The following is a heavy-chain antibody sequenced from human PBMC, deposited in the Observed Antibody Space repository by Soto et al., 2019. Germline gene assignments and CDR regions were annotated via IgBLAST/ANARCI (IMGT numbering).Heavy chain of an antibody. CDR2: ISGSGGST. CDR3: AKISRGLLAVAARDAFDI. V-gene: IGHV3-23*01. J-gene: IGHJ3*02. Sequence: GGSLRLSCAASGFTFSSYAMSWVRQAPGKGLEWVSAISGSGGSTYYADSVKGRFTISRDHSKNTPYLQMNSLRAEDTAVYYCAKISRGLLAVAARDAFDIWGQGTMVTVSS. CDR1: GFTFSSYA. D-gene: IGHD6-19*01.